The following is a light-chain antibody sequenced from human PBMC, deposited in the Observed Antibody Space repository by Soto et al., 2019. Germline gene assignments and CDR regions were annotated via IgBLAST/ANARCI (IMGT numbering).Light chain of an antibody. Sequence: QSVLTQPASVSGSPGQSITISCTGTSSDVGSYNLVSWYQQHPGKAPKLMIYEGSKRPSGVSNRFSGSKSDNTASLTISGLQAEDEADYYCCSYTSTYVFGIGTKVTVL. CDR2: EGS. CDR3: CSYTSTYV. V-gene: IGLV2-23*01. J-gene: IGLJ1*01. CDR1: SSDVGSYNL.